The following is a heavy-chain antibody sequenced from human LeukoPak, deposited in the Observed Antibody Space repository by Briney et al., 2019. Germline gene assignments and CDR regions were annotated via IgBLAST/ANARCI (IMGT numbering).Heavy chain of an antibody. CDR2: MYDSGST. J-gene: IGHJ4*02. V-gene: IGHV4-59*08. CDR3: ARLISGPRAFDY. Sequence: SETLSLTCAVSGGSINSYYWSWIRQPPGKGLEWIGDMYDSGSTNYNPSLESRVTTSVDTSKNQFSLKLTSVTAADAAVYYCARLISGPRAFDYWGQGTLVTVSS. D-gene: IGHD3-10*01. CDR1: GGSINSYY.